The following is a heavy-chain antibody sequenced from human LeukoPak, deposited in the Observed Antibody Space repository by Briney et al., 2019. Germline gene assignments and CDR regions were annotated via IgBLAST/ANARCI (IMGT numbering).Heavy chain of an antibody. V-gene: IGHV4-39*01. CDR2: FYNRGSP. J-gene: IGHJ4*02. Sequence: SETLSLTCSVSGGSITSGDYRWGWNRQSPGKGLEWIGSFYNRGSPYYNPSLKSRVTISLDTSKNQFSLKLTSVTAADTAIYYCTRQFDYWGPGTLVTVSS. CDR3: TRQFDY. CDR1: GGSITSGDYR.